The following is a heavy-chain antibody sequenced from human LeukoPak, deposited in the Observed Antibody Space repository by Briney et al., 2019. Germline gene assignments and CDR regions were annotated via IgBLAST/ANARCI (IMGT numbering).Heavy chain of an antibody. Sequence: PSETLSLTCAVYGGSFSGYYWSWIRQPPGKGLEWIGEINHSGSTNYNPSHKSRVTISVDTSKNQFSLKLSSVTAADTAVYYCARGVLVVPAAIGYFDYWGQGTLVTVSS. CDR1: GGSFSGYY. CDR3: ARGVLVVPAAIGYFDY. V-gene: IGHV4-34*01. D-gene: IGHD2-2*02. CDR2: INHSGST. J-gene: IGHJ4*02.